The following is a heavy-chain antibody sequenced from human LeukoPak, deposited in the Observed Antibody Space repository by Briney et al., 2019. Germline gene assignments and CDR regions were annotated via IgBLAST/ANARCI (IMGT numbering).Heavy chain of an antibody. CDR2: INPNSGGT. Sequence: EASVKVSCKASGHTFTGYYMHWVRQAPGQGLEWMGWINPNSGGTNYAQKFQGRVTMTRDTSISTAYMELSRLRSDDTAVYYCARDEESRRDAFDIWGQGTMVTVSS. CDR1: GHTFTGYY. CDR3: ARDEESRRDAFDI. V-gene: IGHV1-2*02. J-gene: IGHJ3*02.